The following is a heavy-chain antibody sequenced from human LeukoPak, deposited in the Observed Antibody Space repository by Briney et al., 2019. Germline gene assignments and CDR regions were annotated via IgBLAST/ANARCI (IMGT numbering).Heavy chain of an antibody. CDR3: ARHLIAASATNRSPFDV. J-gene: IGHJ3*01. CDR2: IYPGDSES. D-gene: IGHD6-13*01. V-gene: IGHV5-51*01. CDR1: RYSFTNYW. Sequence: GESLKISCKGSRYSFTNYWIGWVRQMPGEGLECMGIIYPGDSESTYSPAFRGQVTISADKSINTAYLQWSSLKASDTAMYYCARHLIAASATNRSPFDVWGQGTMVPVSS.